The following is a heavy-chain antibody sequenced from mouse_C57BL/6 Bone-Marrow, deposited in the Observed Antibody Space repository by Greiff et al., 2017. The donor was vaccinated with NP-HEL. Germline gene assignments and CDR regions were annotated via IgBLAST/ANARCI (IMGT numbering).Heavy chain of an antibody. CDR2: SRNKANDYTT. Sequence: EVKLVESGGGLVQPGRSLRLSCATSGFTFSDFYMEWVRQAPGKGLEWIAASRNKANDYTTEYSASGKGRFIVSRATPQSILHLQMNALRAEDTAIYYCARDAPFFGDYAMDYWGQGTSVTVSS. CDR3: ARDAPFFGDYAMDY. V-gene: IGHV7-1*01. CDR1: GFTFSDFY. J-gene: IGHJ4*01.